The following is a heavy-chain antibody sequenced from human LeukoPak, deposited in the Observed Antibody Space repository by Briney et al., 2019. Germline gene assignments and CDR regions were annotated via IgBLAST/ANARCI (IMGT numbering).Heavy chain of an antibody. J-gene: IGHJ4*02. D-gene: IGHD6-19*01. CDR1: GFTFSTYW. Sequence: GGSLRLSCAVSGFTFSTYWMSWVRQAPGKGLEWVSSMKQDGNEEYYVDSVKGRFTISRDNAKNSLYLQMNSLRAEDTAVYYCARPYSSGWYGVFNYWGQGTLVTVSS. CDR2: MKQDGNEE. CDR3: ARPYSSGWYGVFNY. V-gene: IGHV3-7*05.